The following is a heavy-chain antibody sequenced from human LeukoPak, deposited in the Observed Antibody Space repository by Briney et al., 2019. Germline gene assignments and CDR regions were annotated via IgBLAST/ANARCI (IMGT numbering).Heavy chain of an antibody. Sequence: GGSLRLSCAASGFTFRNYAMNWVRQAPGKGLEWVSSISGSGGSTYYADSVKGRFTISRDNSKNTLYLQMNSLRAEDTAVYYCAKAMWYDYYYYGMDVWGQGTTVTVSS. CDR1: GFTFRNYA. V-gene: IGHV3-23*01. CDR2: ISGSGGST. J-gene: IGHJ6*02. CDR3: AKAMWYDYYYYGMDV. D-gene: IGHD2-15*01.